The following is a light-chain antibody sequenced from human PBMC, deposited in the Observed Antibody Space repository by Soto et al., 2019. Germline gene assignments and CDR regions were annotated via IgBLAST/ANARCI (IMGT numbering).Light chain of an antibody. CDR1: QSVSSSH. V-gene: IGKV3-20*01. Sequence: EIVLTQSRVSLSLCPWAXFPHYYRASQSVSSSHLAWYQQKPGQAPRLLIYGASSRATGIPDRFSGSGSGTDFSLTISRLEPEDCAVYYCQQYGNSITFGGGTKVDIK. CDR2: GAS. J-gene: IGKJ4*01. CDR3: QQYGNSIT.